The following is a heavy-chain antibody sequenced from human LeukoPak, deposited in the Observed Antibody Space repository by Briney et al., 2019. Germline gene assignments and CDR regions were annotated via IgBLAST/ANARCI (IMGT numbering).Heavy chain of an antibody. CDR3: ARDPEGHGYYFDY. J-gene: IGHJ4*02. CDR2: IHTSGST. V-gene: IGHV4-4*07. D-gene: IGHD3-3*01. CDR1: GGSTSNYF. Sequence: PSETLSLTCTVSGGSTSNYFCTWLRQSAGKGLEWIGRIHTSGSTNYDPSLKSRVSMSVDTSKNQFSLKLSSVTAADTAVYYCARDPEGHGYYFDYWGQGALVTVSS.